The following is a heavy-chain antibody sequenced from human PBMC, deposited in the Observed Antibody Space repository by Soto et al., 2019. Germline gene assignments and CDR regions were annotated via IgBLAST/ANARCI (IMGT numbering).Heavy chain of an antibody. Sequence: QMQLVQSGAEVKKPWASVKVSCKASGYTFTSYQMHWVRQAPGQGLEWMGIINPSGGRITYAPRFQGRVMMTRDTSTNTVYMELRSLRSEDTAVYYCARDGPPTTTGVGPSYTMDVWGQGTTVTVS. CDR2: INPSGGRI. CDR3: ARDGPPTTTGVGPSYTMDV. V-gene: IGHV1-46*01. J-gene: IGHJ6*02. D-gene: IGHD3-3*01. CDR1: GYTFTSYQ.